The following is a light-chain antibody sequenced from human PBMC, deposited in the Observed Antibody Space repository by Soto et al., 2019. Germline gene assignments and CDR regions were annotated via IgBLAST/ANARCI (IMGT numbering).Light chain of an antibody. CDR3: QQRYNWPLT. V-gene: IGKV3D-20*02. J-gene: IGKJ4*01. CDR1: QSVSNNY. Sequence: EIVMTQSPTILSVSPGERATLSCRASQSVSNNYLAWYQQKPGQAPRLLIYGASNRATGIPDRFSGSGSGTDFTLTISRLEPEDFAVYYCQQRYNWPLTFGGGTKVDIK. CDR2: GAS.